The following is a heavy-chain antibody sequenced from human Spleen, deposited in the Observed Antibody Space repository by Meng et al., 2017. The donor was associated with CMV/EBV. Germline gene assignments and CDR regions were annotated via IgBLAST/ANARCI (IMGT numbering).Heavy chain of an antibody. D-gene: IGHD3-10*01. CDR2: IYSGGST. J-gene: IGHJ6*02. CDR3: ARVPSGYYGMDV. Sequence: GESLKISCAASGFTVSSNYMSWVRQAPGKGLEWVSVIYSGGSTYYADSVKGRFTISRDNSKNTLYLQMNSLRAEETAVYYCARVPSGYYGMDVWGQGTTVTVSS. CDR1: GFTVSSNY. V-gene: IGHV3-53*01.